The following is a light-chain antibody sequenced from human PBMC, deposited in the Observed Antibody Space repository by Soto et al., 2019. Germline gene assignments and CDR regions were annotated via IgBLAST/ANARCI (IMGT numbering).Light chain of an antibody. CDR3: QQSFITPPTT. CDR1: QSVNNY. J-gene: IGKJ2*01. Sequence: DVQMTQSPSSLSASVGDRVTITCRASQSVNNYLNWYQQKPGRAPNLLIYSASTLQSGVTSRFSGSGAGTDFTLPISSRQLDDFATYYYQQSFITPPTTFGQGTKVEIK. CDR2: SAS. V-gene: IGKV1-39*01.